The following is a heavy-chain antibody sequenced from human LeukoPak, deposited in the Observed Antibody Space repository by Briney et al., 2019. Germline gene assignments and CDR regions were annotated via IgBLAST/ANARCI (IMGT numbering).Heavy chain of an antibody. CDR1: GYTFTGYY. V-gene: IGHV1-2*02. J-gene: IGHJ4*02. CDR3: ARDLSGYCSSTSCYTEGGY. D-gene: IGHD2-2*02. CDR2: TNPNSGGT. Sequence: WASVKVSCKASGYTFTGYYMHWVRQAPGQGLEWMGWTNPNSGGTNYAQKFQGRVTMTRDTSISTAYMELSRLRSDDTAVYYCARDLSGYCSSTSCYTEGGYWGQGTLVTVSS.